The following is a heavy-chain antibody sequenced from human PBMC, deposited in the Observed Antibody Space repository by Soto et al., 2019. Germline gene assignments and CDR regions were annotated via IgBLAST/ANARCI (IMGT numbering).Heavy chain of an antibody. CDR3: ARDVGYGLIDY. D-gene: IGHD5-18*01. J-gene: IGHJ4*02. Sequence: QVQLVQSGAEVKKPGASVKVSCKASGYTFTSYSISWVRQVPGQGLEWMGWISAYNGNTYHARKLQGRVTMTTDTSTSTAYMELRSLRADDTAVYYCARDVGYGLIDYWGQGPLVPVSS. CDR1: GYTFTSYS. V-gene: IGHV1-18*01. CDR2: ISAYNGNT.